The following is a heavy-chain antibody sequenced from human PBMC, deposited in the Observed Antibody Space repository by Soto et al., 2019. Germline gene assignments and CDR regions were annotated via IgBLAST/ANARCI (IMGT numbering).Heavy chain of an antibody. CDR1: GFTFSSCS. J-gene: IGHJ4*01. V-gene: IGHV3-23*01. Sequence: PVGSLRLSCAASGFTFSSCSMSWGRQAPGKGLEWVSGFSSSGDGGTTYYADSVKGRFTISRDNSKNTLFLQMNSLRAEDTAIYYCATNVNSASGSQYLDYWGHGT. CDR3: ATNVNSASGSQYLDY. CDR2: FSSSGDGGTT. D-gene: IGHD3-10*01.